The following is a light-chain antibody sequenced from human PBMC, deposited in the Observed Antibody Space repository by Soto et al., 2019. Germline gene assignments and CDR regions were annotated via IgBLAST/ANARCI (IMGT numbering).Light chain of an antibody. CDR2: GAS. CDR1: ESVSRG. J-gene: IGKJ1*01. V-gene: IGKV3-15*01. Sequence: EIVMTQSPATLSVSPGERATLSCRASESVSRGLAWYQQKPGQAPRLLMYGASTRATGISARFRGSGSGTEFTLTISSLQSEDFAVYYCQQYNIWPRTFGQGTKVEIK. CDR3: QQYNIWPRT.